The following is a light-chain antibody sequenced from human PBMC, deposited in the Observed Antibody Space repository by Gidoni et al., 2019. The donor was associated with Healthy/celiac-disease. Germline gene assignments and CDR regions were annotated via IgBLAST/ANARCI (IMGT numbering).Light chain of an antibody. CDR3: NSRDSSGNHVV. Sequence: SSELTQDPAVSVALGQTVRITCQGDSLRSYYASWYQQKPGQAPVLVNYGKNNRPSGIPDRFSGSSSGNTASLTITGAQAEDEADYYCNSRDSSGNHVVVGGGTKLTVL. CDR2: GKN. V-gene: IGLV3-19*01. J-gene: IGLJ2*01. CDR1: SLRSYY.